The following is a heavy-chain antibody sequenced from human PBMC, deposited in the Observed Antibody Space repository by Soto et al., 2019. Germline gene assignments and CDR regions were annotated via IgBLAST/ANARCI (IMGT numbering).Heavy chain of an antibody. CDR3: AIERGYDYVWGSYRYTGDYYYGMDV. Sequence: ASVKVSCKASGYTFTSYGISWVRRAPGQGLEWMGWISAYNGNTNYAQKLQGRVTMTTDTSTSTAYMELRSLRSDDTAVYYCAIERGYDYVWGSYRYTGDYYYGMDVWGQGTTVTVSS. D-gene: IGHD3-16*02. V-gene: IGHV1-18*04. J-gene: IGHJ6*02. CDR1: GYTFTSYG. CDR2: ISAYNGNT.